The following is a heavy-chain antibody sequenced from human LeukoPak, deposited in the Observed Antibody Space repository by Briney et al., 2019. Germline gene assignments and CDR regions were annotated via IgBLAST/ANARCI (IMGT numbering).Heavy chain of an antibody. V-gene: IGHV4-39*01. CDR2: IYYSGNT. D-gene: IGHD3-9*01. CDR1: GGSISTSPYY. J-gene: IGHJ4*02. Sequence: SETLSLTCSVSGGSISTSPYYWGWIRQPPRKGLEWIGDIYYSGNTYYNPSLKSRVTISVDTSKNQVSLKVTSVTAADTALYYCARRRTYDILTVYPQYYFASGGQGALVTVSS. CDR3: ARRRTYDILTVYPQYYFAS.